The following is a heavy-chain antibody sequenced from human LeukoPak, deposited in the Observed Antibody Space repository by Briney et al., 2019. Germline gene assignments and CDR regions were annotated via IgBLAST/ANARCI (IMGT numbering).Heavy chain of an antibody. CDR1: GFTFTNHG. D-gene: IGHD3-10*02. CDR3: AELGITMIGGV. Sequence: PGGSLRLSCAASGFTFTNHGMHWVRQAPGKGLEWVAFIRNVGNNKYHADSVKGRFTISRDNSKSTQYLQMNSLRAEDTAVYYCAELGITMIGGVWGKGTTVTISS. CDR2: IRNVGNNK. J-gene: IGHJ6*04. V-gene: IGHV3-30*02.